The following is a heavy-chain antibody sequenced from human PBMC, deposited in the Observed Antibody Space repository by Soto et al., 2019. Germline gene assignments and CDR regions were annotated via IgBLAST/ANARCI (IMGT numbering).Heavy chain of an antibody. J-gene: IGHJ6*02. Sequence: ASVKVSCKASGYTFTGYYRQWVRQAPGQGLEWMGWINPNSGGTNYAQKFQGWVTMTRDTSISTAYMELSRLRSDDTAVYYCARDRINDYGGFYYYYGMDVWGQGTTVTVSS. V-gene: IGHV1-2*04. CDR1: GYTFTGYY. CDR3: ARDRINDYGGFYYYYGMDV. D-gene: IGHD4-17*01. CDR2: INPNSGGT.